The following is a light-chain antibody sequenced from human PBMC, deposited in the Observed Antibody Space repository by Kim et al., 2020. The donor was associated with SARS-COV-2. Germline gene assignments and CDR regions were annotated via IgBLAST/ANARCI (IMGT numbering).Light chain of an antibody. V-gene: IGKV3-20*01. CDR2: GAS. J-gene: IGKJ2*01. Sequence: LFPGERATLSCRASQSVSSNYLAWYQQKPGQAPRLLIYGASSRATGIPDRFSGSGSGTDFTLTITRLQPEDFATYYCQQYHSYPYTFGQGTKLEI. CDR1: QSVSSNY. CDR3: QQYHSYPYT.